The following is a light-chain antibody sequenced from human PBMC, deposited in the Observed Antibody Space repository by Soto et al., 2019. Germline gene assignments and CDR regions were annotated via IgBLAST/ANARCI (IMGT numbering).Light chain of an antibody. Sequence: DIQMTQSPSSLSASVGDRVTITCRASQSISSYLNWYQQKPGKAPKLLIYAASSLQSGVPSRFSGSGSGTDFTLTISSLQPEYFATYYCQQSYSTSCGQGTRLEIK. CDR1: QSISSY. J-gene: IGKJ5*01. CDR3: QQSYSTS. CDR2: AAS. V-gene: IGKV1-39*01.